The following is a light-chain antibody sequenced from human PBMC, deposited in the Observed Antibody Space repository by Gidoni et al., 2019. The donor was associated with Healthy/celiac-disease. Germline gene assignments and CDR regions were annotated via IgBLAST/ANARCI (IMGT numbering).Light chain of an antibody. CDR2: DVS. CDR3: SSDTSSSTLV. CDR1: SSDVGGYNY. V-gene: IGLV2-14*03. Sequence: QSALTQSASVSGSPVQSITISCTGTSSDVGGYNYVSCYQQHPGKAPKLMIYDVSNRPSGVSNRFSGSKSGNTASLTISGLQAEDEADYYCSSDTSSSTLVFGGGTKLTVL. J-gene: IGLJ2*01.